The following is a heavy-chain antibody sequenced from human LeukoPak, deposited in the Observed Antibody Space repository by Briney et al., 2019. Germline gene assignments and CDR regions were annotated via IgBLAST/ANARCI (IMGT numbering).Heavy chain of an antibody. CDR3: ARAFGITIFGVVPRFDP. CDR1: GFTFSSYS. CDR2: ISSNSSYI. J-gene: IGHJ5*02. V-gene: IGHV3-21*01. D-gene: IGHD3-3*01. Sequence: GGSLRLSCAASGFTFSSYSMNWVRQALGKGLEWVSSISSNSSYIYYADSVKGRFTISRDNAKNSLYLQMNSLRAEDTAVYYCARAFGITIFGVVPRFDPWGQGTLVTVSS.